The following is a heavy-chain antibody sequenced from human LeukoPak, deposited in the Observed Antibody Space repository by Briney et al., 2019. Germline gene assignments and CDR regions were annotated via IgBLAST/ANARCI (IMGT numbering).Heavy chain of an antibody. J-gene: IGHJ4*02. V-gene: IGHV3-20*04. Sequence: PGGSLRLSCGASGFMFDDHGMSLVRQAPGKGLEWVSKISWNGDRTGYADSVKGRFTISRDNAKNSLYLQMNNLRVEDTAFYFCAREPKAAAGITYYFDYWGQGTLVTVSP. D-gene: IGHD6-13*01. CDR1: GFMFDDHG. CDR3: AREPKAAAGITYYFDY. CDR2: ISWNGDRT.